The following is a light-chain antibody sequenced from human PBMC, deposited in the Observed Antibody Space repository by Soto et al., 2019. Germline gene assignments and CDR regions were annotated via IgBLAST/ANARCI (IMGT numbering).Light chain of an antibody. CDR3: QQRAEWPGT. V-gene: IGKV3D-20*02. CDR1: QSGSDSY. J-gene: IGKJ3*01. CDR2: DTS. Sequence: EIVLTQSPGTLSLSPGERATLSCRASQSGSDSYLAWYQQKPGQPPRLLIYDTSQRAAGIPVRFTGSGSGSWKEFTLTISSLEPEDFAVYYCQQRAEWPGTFGPGTLVEIK.